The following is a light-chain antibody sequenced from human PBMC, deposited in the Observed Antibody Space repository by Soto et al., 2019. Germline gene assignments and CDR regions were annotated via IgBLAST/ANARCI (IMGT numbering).Light chain of an antibody. CDR1: QNVNSN. CDR3: QQYNSWPPLT. CDR2: GAY. Sequence: EIVMTQSPATVSVSPGERATLSCRASQNVNSNLAWYQQKPGQPPRLLIYGAYTRATGVPARFSGSGSGTEFTLTINSLQSEVFAVYYCQQYNSWPPLTFGGGTKVEIK. V-gene: IGKV3-15*01. J-gene: IGKJ4*01.